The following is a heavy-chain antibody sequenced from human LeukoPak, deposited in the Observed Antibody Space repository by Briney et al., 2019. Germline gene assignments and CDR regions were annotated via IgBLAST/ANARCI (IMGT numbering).Heavy chain of an antibody. CDR1: GYTLTANY. J-gene: IGHJ4*02. V-gene: IGHV1-2*02. CDR3: ARDSGQWLANVGD. CDR2: ISPNSGGT. Sequence: ASVKVSCKASGYTLTANYMHWLRQAPGQGLEWMGWISPNSGGTNYAQKFQGRVTMTRDTSISTAYLELSSLRSDDTAVYFCARDSGQWLANVGDWGQGTLVTVSP. D-gene: IGHD6-19*01.